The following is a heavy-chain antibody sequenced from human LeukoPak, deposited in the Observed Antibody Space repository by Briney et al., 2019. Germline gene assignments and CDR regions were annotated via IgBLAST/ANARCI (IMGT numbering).Heavy chain of an antibody. CDR1: GYSFTSYW. CDR3: ARLVTTGAGEVMGYMDV. D-gene: IGHD4-11*01. CDR2: IYPGDSDT. Sequence: PGESLKISCKGSGYSFTSYWIGWVRQMPGKGLEWMGIIYPGDSDTRYSPPFQGQVTISADKSISTAYLQWSSLKASDTAMYYCARLVTTGAGEVMGYMDVWGKGTTVTVSS. J-gene: IGHJ6*03. V-gene: IGHV5-51*01.